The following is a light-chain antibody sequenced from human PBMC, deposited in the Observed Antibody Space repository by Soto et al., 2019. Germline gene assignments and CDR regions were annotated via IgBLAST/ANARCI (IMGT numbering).Light chain of an antibody. CDR2: DAS. Sequence: DSKMTHYLSTLAASVGHRVTIXFRASQNISSWLAWYQQKPGKAPKLLIYDASSLESGVPSRFSGSGSGTEFTLTITSLQPDDFATYYCQQYNSYPWTFGQGTKVDIK. J-gene: IGKJ1*01. CDR3: QQYNSYPWT. CDR1: QNISSW. V-gene: IGKV1-5*01.